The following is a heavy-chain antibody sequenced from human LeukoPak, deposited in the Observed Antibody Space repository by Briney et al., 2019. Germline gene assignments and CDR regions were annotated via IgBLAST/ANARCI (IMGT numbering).Heavy chain of an antibody. CDR3: AKEVLTTVTPFDY. CDR2: ISYDGSNK. V-gene: IGHV3-30*18. Sequence: GRSLRLSCAASGFTFSTYGMHWVRQAPDKGLEWVALISYDGSNKYYADSVKGRFTISRDNSKNTLYLQMNSLRAEDTAVYYCAKEVLTTVTPFDYWGQGTLVTVSS. CDR1: GFTFSTYG. J-gene: IGHJ4*02. D-gene: IGHD4-17*01.